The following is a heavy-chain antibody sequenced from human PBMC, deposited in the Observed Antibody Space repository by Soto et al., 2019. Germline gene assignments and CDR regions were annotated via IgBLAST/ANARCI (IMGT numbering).Heavy chain of an antibody. J-gene: IGHJ4*02. Sequence: GGSLRLSCSASGFTFTDYTFNWVRQAPGKGLEWVSSISSTHTYIYYADSVKGRFTISRDNAKTSLYLQMKSLRAEDTAVYYCAVLPTTAHCDLWGQGTKAPVS. CDR1: GFTFTDYT. D-gene: IGHD1-26*01. CDR3: AVLPTTAHCDL. CDR2: ISSTHTYI. V-gene: IGHV3-21*01.